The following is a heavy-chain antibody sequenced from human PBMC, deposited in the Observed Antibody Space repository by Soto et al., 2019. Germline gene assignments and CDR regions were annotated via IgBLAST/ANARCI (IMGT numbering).Heavy chain of an antibody. CDR2: IHHSGST. CDR3: AGGTDYRWVL. CDR1: DGFITNTHYR. Sequence: SETLSLTCGVSDGFITNTHYRWSWVRQPPGKGLEWIGEIHHSGSTNYNPSLRSRVTMSVDTSKNQFSLKLNSLTAADAAEYYCAGGTDYRWVLWGQGTTVTVSS. J-gene: IGHJ6*02. V-gene: IGHV4-4*02. D-gene: IGHD1-26*01.